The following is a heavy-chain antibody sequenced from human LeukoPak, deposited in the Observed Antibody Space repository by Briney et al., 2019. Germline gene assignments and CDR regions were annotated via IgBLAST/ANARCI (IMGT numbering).Heavy chain of an antibody. CDR1: GGPFNGYY. Sequence: SETLSLTCAVYGGPFNGYYWSWIRQPPGKGLEWIGEINHSGSTNYNPSLKSRVTISIHTSKNQFSLKLSSVTAADTAVYYCARGRRDGYTLYYMDVWGKGTKVTVSS. D-gene: IGHD5-24*01. J-gene: IGHJ6*03. CDR2: INHSGST. V-gene: IGHV4-34*01. CDR3: ARGRRDGYTLYYMDV.